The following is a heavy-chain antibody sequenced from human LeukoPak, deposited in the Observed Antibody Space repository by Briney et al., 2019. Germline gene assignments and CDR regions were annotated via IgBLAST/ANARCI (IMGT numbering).Heavy chain of an antibody. V-gene: IGHV3-30*02. CDR2: IRYDGSNK. D-gene: IGHD2-2*01. J-gene: IGHJ5*02. Sequence: GGSLRLSCAASGFTVSSYGMHWVRQAPGKGLEWVAFIRYDGSNKYHADSVKGRFTISRDNSKNTLYLQMNSLRAEDTAVYYCAKDRGFYCSSTSCYEGSWFDPWGQGTLDTVSS. CDR3: AKDRGFYCSSTSCYEGSWFDP. CDR1: GFTVSSYG.